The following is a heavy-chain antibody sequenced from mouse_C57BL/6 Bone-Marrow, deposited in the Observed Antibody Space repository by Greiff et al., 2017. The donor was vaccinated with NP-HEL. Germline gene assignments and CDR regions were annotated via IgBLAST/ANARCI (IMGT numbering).Heavy chain of an antibody. Sequence: QVQLKQPGAELVMPGASVKLSCKASGYTFTSYWMHWVKQRPGQGLEWIGEIDPSDSYTNYNQKFKGKSTLTVDKSSSTAYMQLSSLTSEDSAVYYCAREGYYDYARFAYWGQGTLVTVSA. J-gene: IGHJ3*01. CDR1: GYTFTSYW. D-gene: IGHD2-4*01. CDR3: AREGYYDYARFAY. CDR2: IDPSDSYT. V-gene: IGHV1-69*01.